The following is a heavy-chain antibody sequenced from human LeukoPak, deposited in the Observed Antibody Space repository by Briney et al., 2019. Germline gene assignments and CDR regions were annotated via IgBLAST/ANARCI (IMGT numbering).Heavy chain of an antibody. CDR1: GFTFTKYW. CDR2: IKQDGSDK. D-gene: IGHD2-15*01. CDR3: ARDFPLAYCSGGSCKQRDLDYYYYGMDV. J-gene: IGHJ6*02. V-gene: IGHV3-7*01. Sequence: GDSLRLSCAASGFTFTKYWMTWVRQAPGKGLEWVGNIKQDGSDKNYMDSVKGRFTISRDNTKNSVYLQMSSLRAEDTAVYYCARDFPLAYCSGGSCKQRDLDYYYYGMDVWGQGTTVTVSS.